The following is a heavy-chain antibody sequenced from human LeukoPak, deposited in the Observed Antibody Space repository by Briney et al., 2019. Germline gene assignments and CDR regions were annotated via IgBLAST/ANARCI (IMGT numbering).Heavy chain of an antibody. V-gene: IGHV3-23*01. CDR2: ISASGAST. CDR1: GFIFSSYG. Sequence: GGSLRLSCAASGFIFSSYGMSWVRQAPGKGLEWVSAISASGASTYYADSVKGRFTISRDNSKNTLYLQMNSLRADDTAVYYCAKSGRTSCSTSCYYFDYWGQGTLVTVSS. J-gene: IGHJ4*02. D-gene: IGHD2-2*01. CDR3: AKSGRTSCSTSCYYFDY.